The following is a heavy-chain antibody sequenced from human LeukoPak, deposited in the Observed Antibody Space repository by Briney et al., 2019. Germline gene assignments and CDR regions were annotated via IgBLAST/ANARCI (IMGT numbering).Heavy chain of an antibody. Sequence: PSETLPLTCAVYGGSFSNYFWNWIRQSPGKGLEWLGEISHSGSTNSNPSLKSRLTMSVDTSKSQFSLRLSSVTAADTAVYYCAGIIGHGSGIDYWGQGTLVTVSS. D-gene: IGHD3-10*01. CDR1: GGSFSNYF. J-gene: IGHJ4*02. V-gene: IGHV4-34*01. CDR2: ISHSGST. CDR3: AGIIGHGSGIDY.